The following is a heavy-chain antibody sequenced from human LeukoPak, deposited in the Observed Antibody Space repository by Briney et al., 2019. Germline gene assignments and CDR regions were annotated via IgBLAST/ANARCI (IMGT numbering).Heavy chain of an antibody. V-gene: IGHV3-23*01. CDR2: ISGSGGST. D-gene: IGHD3-3*01. Sequence: GGSLRLSCAASGFTFSSYAMSWVRQAPGKGLEWVPAISGSGGSTYYADSVKGRFTISRDNSKNTLYLQMNSLRAEDTAVYYCAKDDFWSGTYYFDYWGQGTLVTVSS. J-gene: IGHJ4*02. CDR1: GFTFSSYA. CDR3: AKDDFWSGTYYFDY.